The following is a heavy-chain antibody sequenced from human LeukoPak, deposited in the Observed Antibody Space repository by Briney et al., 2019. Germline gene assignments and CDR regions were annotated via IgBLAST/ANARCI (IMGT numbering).Heavy chain of an antibody. D-gene: IGHD4-17*01. Sequence: GSLRLSCAASGLTFSNYGMHWVRQAPGKGLEWVAVISYDGSNKYYADSVKGRFTISRDNSKNTLYLQMNSLRAEDTAVYYCAKALDYGDGMDVWGQGTTVTVSS. CDR2: ISYDGSNK. V-gene: IGHV3-30*18. CDR3: AKALDYGDGMDV. CDR1: GLTFSNYG. J-gene: IGHJ6*02.